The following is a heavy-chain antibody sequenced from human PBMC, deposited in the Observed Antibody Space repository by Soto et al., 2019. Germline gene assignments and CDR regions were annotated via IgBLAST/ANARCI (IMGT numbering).Heavy chain of an antibody. CDR1: GFTFSSYA. J-gene: IGHJ4*02. CDR2: ISYDGSNK. D-gene: IGHD4-4*01. CDR3: ARDLNDYSNFDY. Sequence: GGSLRLSCAASGFTFSSYAMHWVRQAPGKGLEWVAVISYDGSNKYYADSVKGRFTISRDNSKNTLYLQMNSLRAEDTAVYYCARDLNDYSNFDYWGQGTLVTVSS. V-gene: IGHV3-30-3*01.